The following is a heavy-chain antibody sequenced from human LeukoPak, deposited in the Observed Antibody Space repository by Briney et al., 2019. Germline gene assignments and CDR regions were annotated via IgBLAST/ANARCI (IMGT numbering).Heavy chain of an antibody. CDR3: ARYLWWLRYFDY. V-gene: IGHV4-34*01. CDR1: GGSISSGGYS. CDR2: INHSRST. Sequence: KTSETLSLTCAVSGGSISSGGYSWSWIRQPPGKGLEWIGEINHSRSTNYNPSLKSRVTISVDTSKNQFSLKLSSVTAADTAVYYCARYLWWLRYFDYWGQGTLVTVSS. J-gene: IGHJ4*02. D-gene: IGHD5-12*01.